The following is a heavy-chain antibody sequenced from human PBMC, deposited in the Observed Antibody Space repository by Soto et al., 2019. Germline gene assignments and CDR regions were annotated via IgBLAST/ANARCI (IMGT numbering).Heavy chain of an antibody. CDR1: GYSYTTFG. V-gene: IGHV1-18*01. Sequence: QVQLVQSGAEVKKPGASVKVSCKRSGYSYTTFGISWVRQAPGQGLEWMGWMNCNSGKTVYAQKFQGRVTMTTDTFTRTAYMDLRSLTADDTAVYFCVRDRLTVTGTKCFDYWGQGTLVTVSS. D-gene: IGHD4-17*01. CDR2: MNCNSGKT. CDR3: VRDRLTVTGTKCFDY. J-gene: IGHJ4*02.